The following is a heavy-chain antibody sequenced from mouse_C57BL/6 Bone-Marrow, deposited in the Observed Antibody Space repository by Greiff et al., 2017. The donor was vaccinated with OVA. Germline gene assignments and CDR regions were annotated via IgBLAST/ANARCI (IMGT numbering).Heavy chain of an antibody. CDR2: ISDGGSYT. V-gene: IGHV5-4*01. CDR1: GFTFSSYA. Sequence: EVHLVESGGGLVKPGGSLKLSCAASGFTFSSYAMSWVRQTPEKRLEWVATISDGGSYTYYPDNVKGRFTISRDNAKNNLYLQMSHLKSEDTAMYYCARWTGTSWFAYWGQGTLVTVSA. D-gene: IGHD4-1*01. CDR3: ARWTGTSWFAY. J-gene: IGHJ3*01.